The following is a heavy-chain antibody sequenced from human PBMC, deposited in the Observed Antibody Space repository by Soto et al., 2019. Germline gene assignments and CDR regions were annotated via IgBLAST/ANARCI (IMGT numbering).Heavy chain of an antibody. CDR2: ISYDGSNK. CDR1: GFTFSSYA. J-gene: IGHJ4*02. Sequence: QVQLVESGGGVVQTGRSLRLSCAASGFTFSSYAMHWVRQAPGKGLEWVAVISYDGSNKYYADSVKGRFTISRDNSKNTLYLQMNSLRAEDTAVYYCASQVDSYGYDYWGQGTLVTVSS. D-gene: IGHD5-18*01. CDR3: ASQVDSYGYDY. V-gene: IGHV3-30-3*01.